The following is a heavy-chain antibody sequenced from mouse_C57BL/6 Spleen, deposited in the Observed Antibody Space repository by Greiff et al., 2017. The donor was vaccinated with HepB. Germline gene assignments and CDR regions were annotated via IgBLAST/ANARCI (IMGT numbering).Heavy chain of an antibody. D-gene: IGHD2-1*01. V-gene: IGHV5-4*01. CDR3: ARDLQFGYFDV. CDR1: GFTFSSYA. Sequence: EVQLVESGGGLVKPGGSLKLSCAASGFTFSSYAMSWVRQTPEKRLEWVATISDGGSYTYYPDNVKGRFTISRDNAKNNLYLQMSHLKSEDTAMYYCARDLQFGYFDVWGTGTTVTVSS. CDR2: ISDGGSYT. J-gene: IGHJ1*03.